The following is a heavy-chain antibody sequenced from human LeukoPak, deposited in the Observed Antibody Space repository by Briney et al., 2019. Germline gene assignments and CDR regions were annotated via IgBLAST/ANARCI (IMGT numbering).Heavy chain of an antibody. D-gene: IGHD3-22*01. J-gene: IGHJ4*01. V-gene: IGHV3-7*01. CDR1: GFTFGTYS. CDR2: MKEDESEA. CDR3: AREGSGYYLDF. Sequence: TGGSLRLSCAASGFTFGTYSMSWVRQAPGKGLEWVASMKEDESEAYFVGSVKGRFTISRDNAKNSLFLHMLTLRPEDTAVYYCAREGSGYYLDFWGQEPWSPSPQ.